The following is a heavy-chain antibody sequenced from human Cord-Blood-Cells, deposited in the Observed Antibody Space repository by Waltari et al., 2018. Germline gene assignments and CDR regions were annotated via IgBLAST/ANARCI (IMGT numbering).Heavy chain of an antibody. CDR2: IYDSWSP. Sequence: QLQLQESGPGLVKPSETLSLTCTVSGGSISSSSYYWGWIRQHPGKGLGWIGSIYDSWSPNYSPSLKSRVTSSLDTAKIHFSLRLGSVTAADSAVYYCARRGYDFWSGYDAFDIWGQGTMVTVSS. CDR1: GGSISSSSYY. D-gene: IGHD3-3*01. CDR3: ARRGYDFWSGYDAFDI. J-gene: IGHJ3*02. V-gene: IGHV4-39*02.